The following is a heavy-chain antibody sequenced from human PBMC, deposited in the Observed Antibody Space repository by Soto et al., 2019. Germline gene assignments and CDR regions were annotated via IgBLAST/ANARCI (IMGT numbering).Heavy chain of an antibody. V-gene: IGHV1-69*01. CDR2: IIPISGKA. CDR1: GGTFSSYA. J-gene: IGHJ6*02. Sequence: QVQLVQSGAEVKKPGSSVKVSCKASGGTFSSYAISWVRQAPGQGLEWMGGIIPISGKANYAQKFQGRVTITADEYTSTAYMELSSLRPEDTAVYYCARSQGSSTSLEIYYYYYYGMDVWGQGTTVTVSS. D-gene: IGHD2-2*01. CDR3: ARSQGSSTSLEIYYYYYYGMDV.